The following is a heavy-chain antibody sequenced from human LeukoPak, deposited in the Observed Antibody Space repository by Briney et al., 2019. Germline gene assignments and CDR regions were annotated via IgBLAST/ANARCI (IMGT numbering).Heavy chain of an antibody. CDR3: AREDHSSGFDASDI. Sequence: SETLSLTCTVSGGSISSGDYYWSWIRQPPGKGLEWIGYIYYSGSTYYNPSLKSRVTISVDTSKNQFSLKLSSVTAADTAVYYCAREDHSSGFDASDIWGQGTMVTVSS. V-gene: IGHV4-30-4*01. CDR1: GGSISSGDYY. J-gene: IGHJ3*02. D-gene: IGHD6-19*01. CDR2: IYYSGST.